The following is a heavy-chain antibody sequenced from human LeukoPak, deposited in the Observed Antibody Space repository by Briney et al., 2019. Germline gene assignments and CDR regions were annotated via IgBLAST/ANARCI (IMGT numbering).Heavy chain of an antibody. CDR3: VAGTFDY. Sequence: SETLSLTCTVSGGSISSSSYYWGWIRQPPGKGLEWIGSTYYSGSTYYNPSLKSRVTISVDTSKNQFSLKLSSVTAADTAVYYCVAGTFDYWGQGTLVTVSS. J-gene: IGHJ4*02. CDR2: TYYSGST. D-gene: IGHD6-19*01. CDR1: GGSISSSSYY. V-gene: IGHV4-39*07.